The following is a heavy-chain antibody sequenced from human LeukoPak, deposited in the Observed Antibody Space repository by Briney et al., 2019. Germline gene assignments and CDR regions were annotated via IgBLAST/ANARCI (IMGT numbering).Heavy chain of an antibody. V-gene: IGHV1-2*02. D-gene: IGHD3-3*01. CDR1: GYTFTGYY. Sequence: ASVKVSCKASGYTFTGYYMHWVRQAPGQGLEWMGWTNPNSGGTNYAQKFQGRVTMTRDTSISTAYMELSRLRSDDTAVYYCARDSHTIFGVVPLYFDYWGQGTLVTVSS. CDR3: ARDSHTIFGVVPLYFDY. J-gene: IGHJ4*02. CDR2: TNPNSGGT.